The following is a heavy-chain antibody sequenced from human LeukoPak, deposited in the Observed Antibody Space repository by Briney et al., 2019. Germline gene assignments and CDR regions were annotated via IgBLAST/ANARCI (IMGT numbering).Heavy chain of an antibody. Sequence: PSETLSLTCAVFGGSISSSNWWSWVRQSPGKGLEWIGEIYHSGSTNYNPSLKSRVTISVDKSKNQFSLKLSSVTAADTAVYYCARERVVPAATIGFYYYGMDVWGKGATVTVSS. D-gene: IGHD2-2*01. V-gene: IGHV4-4*02. J-gene: IGHJ6*04. CDR3: ARERVVPAATIGFYYYGMDV. CDR2: IYHSGST. CDR1: GGSISSSNW.